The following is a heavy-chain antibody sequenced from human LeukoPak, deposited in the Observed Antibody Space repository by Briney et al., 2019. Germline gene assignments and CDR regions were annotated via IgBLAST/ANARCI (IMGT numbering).Heavy chain of an antibody. CDR3: AKDDSQHYYDSSGYYVFDY. J-gene: IGHJ4*02. CDR1: GGSFSGYY. CDR2: ISGSGGST. Sequence: PSETLSLTCAVYGGSFSGYYWSWIRQPPGKGLEWVSAISGSGGSTYYADSVKGRFTISRDNSKNTLYLQMNSLRAEDTAVYYCAKDDSQHYYDSSGYYVFDYWGQGTLVTVSS. V-gene: IGHV3-23*01. D-gene: IGHD3-22*01.